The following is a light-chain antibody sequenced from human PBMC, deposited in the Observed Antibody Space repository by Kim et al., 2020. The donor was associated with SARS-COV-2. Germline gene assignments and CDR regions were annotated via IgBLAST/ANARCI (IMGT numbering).Light chain of an antibody. CDR2: GKN. J-gene: IGLJ1*01. Sequence: SSELTQDPAVSVALGQTVRITCQGDSLRSYYASWYQQKPGQAPVLVIYGKNNRPSGIPDRFSGPNSGNTASLTITGAQAEDEADYYCNSRDSSGNHLRVF. V-gene: IGLV3-19*01. CDR1: SLRSYY. CDR3: NSRDSSGNHLRV.